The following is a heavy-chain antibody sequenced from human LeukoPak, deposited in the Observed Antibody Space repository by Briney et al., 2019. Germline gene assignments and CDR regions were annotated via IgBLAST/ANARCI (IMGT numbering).Heavy chain of an antibody. Sequence: GGSLRLSCAASGFTFSPYTMNWVRQAPGKGLEWVSPISGSSSYIYYADSVKGRFTISRDNAKNSLYLQMNSLRAEDTAVYYCANWDSGSYSFDYWGQGTLVTVSS. CDR2: ISGSSSYI. CDR3: ANWDSGSYSFDY. D-gene: IGHD1-26*01. V-gene: IGHV3-21*01. J-gene: IGHJ4*02. CDR1: GFTFSPYT.